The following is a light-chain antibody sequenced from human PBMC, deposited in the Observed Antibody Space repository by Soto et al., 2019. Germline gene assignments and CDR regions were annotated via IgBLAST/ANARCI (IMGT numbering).Light chain of an antibody. CDR2: DAS. CDR1: QSISSW. Sequence: DIQMTQSPSTLSASVGDRVTITCRASQSISSWLAWYQQKPGKAPKLLIYDASNLESGVPSRFSGSGSGTDFTLTISSLQPDDFATYYCQQYNSYSLTFGQGTKVDIK. CDR3: QQYNSYSLT. V-gene: IGKV1-5*01. J-gene: IGKJ1*01.